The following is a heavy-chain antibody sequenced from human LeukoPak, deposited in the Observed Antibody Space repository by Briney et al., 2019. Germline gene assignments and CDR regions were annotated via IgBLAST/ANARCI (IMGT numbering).Heavy chain of an antibody. CDR2: INGRGGRT. V-gene: IGHV3-23*01. D-gene: IGHD3-10*01. J-gene: IGHJ3*02. Sequence: PGGSLRLSCAACGFSFSSYAMRLVRQAPGKGLEGVSTINGRGGRTYYAVSVKGRSTISRDNSRNTLYLQMNSLRAEDTAVYYCAKDQYSGADVLFAESRQKYAFDMWGQGTMVIVSS. CDR3: AKDQYSGADVLFAESRQKYAFDM. CDR1: GFSFSSYA.